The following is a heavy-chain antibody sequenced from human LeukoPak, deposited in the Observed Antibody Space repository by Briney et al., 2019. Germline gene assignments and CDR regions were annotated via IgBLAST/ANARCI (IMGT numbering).Heavy chain of an antibody. J-gene: IGHJ3*02. D-gene: IGHD1-26*01. CDR3: VRIIVEAIDAFDI. CDR2: INTGGGST. Sequence: ASVKVSFKPAGYTYTSYYMHWVRQAPGHGRAWGRKINTGGGSTNYEQKFQGRVTMTRDTSKSTVYMELSSLRSEDTAVYYCVRIIVEAIDAFDIWGQGTMVTVS. CDR1: GYTYTSYY. V-gene: IGHV1-46*01.